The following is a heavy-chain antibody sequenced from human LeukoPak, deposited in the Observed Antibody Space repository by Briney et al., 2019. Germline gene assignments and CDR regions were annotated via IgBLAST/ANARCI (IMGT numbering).Heavy chain of an antibody. CDR1: GFTFSSYS. D-gene: IGHD1-26*01. CDR3: ASLTDIEAGAVRY. V-gene: IGHV3-21*01. J-gene: IGHJ4*02. CDR2: ISSSSSYI. Sequence: PGGPLRLSCAASGFTFSSYSMNWVRQAPGKGLEWVSSISSSSSYIYYADSVKGRFTISRDNAKNSLYLQMNSLRAEDTAVYYCASLTDIEAGAVRYWGQGTLVTVSS.